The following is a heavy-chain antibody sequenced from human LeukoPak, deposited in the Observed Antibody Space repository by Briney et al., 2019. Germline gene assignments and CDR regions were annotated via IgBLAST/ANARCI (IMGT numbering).Heavy chain of an antibody. D-gene: IGHD6-19*01. CDR3: ARDVWDSIAVAGPFDY. V-gene: IGHV3-21*01. CDR2: ISSSSSYI. J-gene: IGHJ4*02. CDR1: GLTFSSHW. Sequence: GGSLRLSCAASGLTFSSHWMHWVRQAPGKGLEWVSSISSSSSYIYYADSVKGRFTISRDNAKNSLYLQMNSLRAEDTAVYYCARDVWDSIAVAGPFDYWGQGTLVTVSS.